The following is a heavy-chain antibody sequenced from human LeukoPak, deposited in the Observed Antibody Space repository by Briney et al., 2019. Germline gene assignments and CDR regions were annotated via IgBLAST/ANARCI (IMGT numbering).Heavy chain of an antibody. CDR3: ARGSGSYTFDY. CDR1: GYTFTIYA. D-gene: IGHD3-10*01. CDR2: INAGNGNT. Sequence: GASVKVSFKASGYTFTIYAMHWVRQAPGQRPEWMGWINAGNGNTKYSQKFQGRVIITRDTSASTAYMELSSLRSEDTAVYYCARGSGSYTFDYWGQGTLVTVSS. J-gene: IGHJ4*02. V-gene: IGHV1-3*01.